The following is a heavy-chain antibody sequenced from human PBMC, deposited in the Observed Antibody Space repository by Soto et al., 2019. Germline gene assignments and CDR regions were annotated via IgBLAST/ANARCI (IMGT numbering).Heavy chain of an antibody. CDR2: INQDGSEK. CDR1: GFTFSTYW. V-gene: IGHV3-7*01. Sequence: GESLRLSCAASGFTFSTYWMDWVRQRPGKWLEWVANINQDGSEKNYVESVKGRFNIYRDNAKNSLYLQMSSLTAEDSALYYCSRSLNYGRQGNTVTVSS. J-gene: IGHJ4*02. CDR3: SRSLNY.